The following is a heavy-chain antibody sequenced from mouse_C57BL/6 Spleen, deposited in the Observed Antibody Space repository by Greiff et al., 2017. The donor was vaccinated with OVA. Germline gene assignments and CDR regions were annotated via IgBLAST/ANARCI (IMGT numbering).Heavy chain of an antibody. J-gene: IGHJ2*01. CDR1: GYTFTDYY. CDR2: INPNNGGT. D-gene: IGHD4-1*01. Sequence: EVQLQQSGPELVKPGASVKISCKASGYTFTDYYMNWVKQSHGKSLEWIGDINPNNGGTSYNQKFKGKATLTVDKSSSTAYMELRSLTSEDSAVYYCARWAWDGDYWGQGTTLTVSS. CDR3: ARWAWDGDY. V-gene: IGHV1-26*01.